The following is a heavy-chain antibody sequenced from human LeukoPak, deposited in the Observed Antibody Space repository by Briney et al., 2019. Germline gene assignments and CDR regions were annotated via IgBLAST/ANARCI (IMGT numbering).Heavy chain of an antibody. CDR2: IQTNGRV. CDR3: ARDRGNGDYGDYFDS. D-gene: IGHD4-17*01. V-gene: IGHV4-61*02. Sequence: SETLSLTCSVSGGSVTSGPNYWNWIRRPAGKGLEWIGRIQTNGRVNYNPSLKSRVTVYLDTPKNLVSLQLTSVTAADTAVYYCARDRGNGDYGDYFDSWGQGTQVTVSS. J-gene: IGHJ4*02. CDR1: GGSVTSGPNY.